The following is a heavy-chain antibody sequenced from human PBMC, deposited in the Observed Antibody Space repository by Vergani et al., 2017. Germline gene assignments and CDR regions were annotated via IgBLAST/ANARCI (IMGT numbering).Heavy chain of an antibody. J-gene: IGHJ6*02. CDR2: ISWNSGRI. V-gene: IGHV3-9*01. Sequence: EVQLVESGGGLVQPGRSLRLSCAASGFTFDDYAMHWVRQPPGKGLEWVSGISWNSGRIDYADSVKGRFTISRDNAKNSLYLQMNSLRAEDTAVYYCARDGYGDYVGGDYYYYGMDVWGQGTTVTVSS. D-gene: IGHD4-17*01. CDR1: GFTFDDYA. CDR3: ARDGYGDYVGGDYYYYGMDV.